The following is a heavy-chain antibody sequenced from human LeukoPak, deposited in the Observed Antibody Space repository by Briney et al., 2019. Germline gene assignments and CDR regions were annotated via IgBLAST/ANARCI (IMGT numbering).Heavy chain of an antibody. V-gene: IGHV1-2*02. D-gene: IGHD2-2*01. CDR3: ARDRVIPNCSSTSCYRPESFGY. Sequence: GASVKVSCKASGYTFTGYYMHWVRQAPGQGLEWMGWINPNSGGTNYAQKFQGRVTMTRDTSISTAYMELSRLRSDDTAVYYCARDRVIPNCSSTSCYRPESFGYWGQGTLVTVSS. J-gene: IGHJ4*02. CDR2: INPNSGGT. CDR1: GYTFTGYY.